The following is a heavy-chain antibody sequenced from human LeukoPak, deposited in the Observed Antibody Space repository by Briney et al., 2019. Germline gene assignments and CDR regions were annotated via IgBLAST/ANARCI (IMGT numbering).Heavy chain of an antibody. CDR1: GYTFTGYY. Sequence: ASVKVSCKASGYTFTGYYMHWVRQAPGQGLEWMGWINPNSGVTNYAQKFQGWVTMTRDTSISTAYMELSRLRSDDTAVYYCARDNLATRTPYKTYYYYGMDVWGQGTTVTVSS. CDR3: ARDNLATRTPYKTYYYYGMDV. J-gene: IGHJ6*02. CDR2: INPNSGVT. V-gene: IGHV1-2*04. D-gene: IGHD5-24*01.